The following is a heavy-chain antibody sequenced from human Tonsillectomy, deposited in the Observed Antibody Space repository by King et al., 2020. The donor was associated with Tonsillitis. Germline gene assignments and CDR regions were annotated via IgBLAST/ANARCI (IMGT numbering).Heavy chain of an antibody. CDR3: ARPDYYDSSGRIDY. Sequence: QLQESGPGLVKPSETLSLTCTVSGGSISSSYYYWGWIRQPPGQGPEWIGSIYYSGSTYYNPSLKSRVTISVDTSKNQFSLKLSSVTAADTAVYYCARPDYYDSSGRIDYWGQGTLVTVSS. V-gene: IGHV4-39*01. J-gene: IGHJ4*02. CDR2: IYYSGST. CDR1: GGSISSSYYY. D-gene: IGHD3-22*01.